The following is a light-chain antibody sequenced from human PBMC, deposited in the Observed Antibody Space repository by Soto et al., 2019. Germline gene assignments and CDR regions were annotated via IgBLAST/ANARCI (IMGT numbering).Light chain of an antibody. CDR3: QQYSTYSPT. Sequence: DIQMTQSPSTLSASVGDRVTLTWRASQSISNWLAWYQQKPGTAPKLLIYDASSLESGVPSRFSGSGSGTEFTLTISSLQPDDFAAYYCQQYSTYSPTFGQGTKVEIK. CDR1: QSISNW. J-gene: IGKJ1*01. V-gene: IGKV1-5*01. CDR2: DAS.